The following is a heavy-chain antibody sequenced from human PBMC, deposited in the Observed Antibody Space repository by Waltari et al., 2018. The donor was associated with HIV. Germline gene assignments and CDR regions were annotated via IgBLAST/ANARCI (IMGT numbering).Heavy chain of an antibody. CDR1: GYPFTSYG. J-gene: IGHJ4*02. Sequence: QVQLVQSGAEVKKPGASVTVSCKASGYPFTSYGISWVRQAPGQRLEWMGWISPFNGNTNYAQKLQGRVTLTTDTSTSTAYMELRSLRSDDTAVYYCARDRTPPMVRGVSLAYWGQGTLVTVSS. V-gene: IGHV1-18*04. D-gene: IGHD3-10*01. CDR2: ISPFNGNT. CDR3: ARDRTPPMVRGVSLAY.